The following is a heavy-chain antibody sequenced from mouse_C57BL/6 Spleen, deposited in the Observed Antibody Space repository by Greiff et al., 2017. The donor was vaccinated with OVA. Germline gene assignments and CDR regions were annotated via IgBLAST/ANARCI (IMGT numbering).Heavy chain of an antibody. V-gene: IGHV1-69*01. CDR1: GYTFTSYW. CDR3: ARQTAQTQGFAY. CDR2: IDPSDSYT. Sequence: VQLQQPGAELVMPGASVKLSCKASGYTFTSYWMHWVKQRPGQGLEWIGEIDPSDSYTNYNQKFKGKSTLTVDKSSSTAYMQLSSLTSEDSAVYYCARQTAQTQGFAYWGQGTLVTVSA. D-gene: IGHD3-2*02. J-gene: IGHJ3*01.